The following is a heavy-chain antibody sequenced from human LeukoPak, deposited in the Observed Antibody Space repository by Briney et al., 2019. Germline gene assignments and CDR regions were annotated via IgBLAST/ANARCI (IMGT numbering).Heavy chain of an antibody. CDR2: IRYDGSIK. V-gene: IGHV3-30*02. Sequence: PGGSLRLSCAASGFIFSSFGMHWVRQAPGKGLEWVAFIRYDGSIKYYADSVKGRFTVSRDNSNNTLYLQMNSLRAEDTAVYYCAKGVSVRYCSSTSCYNGEFDYWGQGTLVTVSS. J-gene: IGHJ4*02. D-gene: IGHD2-2*02. CDR3: AKGVSVRYCSSTSCYNGEFDY. CDR1: GFIFSSFG.